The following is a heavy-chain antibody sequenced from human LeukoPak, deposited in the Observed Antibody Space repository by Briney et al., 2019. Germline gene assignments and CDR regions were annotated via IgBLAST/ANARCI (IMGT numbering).Heavy chain of an antibody. J-gene: IGHJ4*02. Sequence: HSGGSLRLSCAASGFTFSIYAMSWVRQAPGKGLEWVSAISGSGGSTYYADSVKGRFTISRDNSKNTLYLQMNSLRAEDTAVYYVTTIERWYDRSGYYSNWGQGTLVTVSS. D-gene: IGHD3-22*01. CDR3: TTIERWYDRSGYYSN. CDR1: GFTFSIYA. CDR2: ISGSGGST. V-gene: IGHV3-23*01.